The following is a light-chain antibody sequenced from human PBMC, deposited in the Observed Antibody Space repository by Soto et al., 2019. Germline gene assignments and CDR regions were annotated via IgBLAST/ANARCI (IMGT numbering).Light chain of an antibody. V-gene: IGKV3-20*01. CDR1: QTVRNNY. J-gene: IGKJ4*01. CDR2: DAS. CDR3: QQFSSYPLP. Sequence: EFVLTQSPGTLSLSPGERATLSCRVSQTVRNNYLAWYQQKPGQAPRLMIYDASSRATGIQDRFGGVGSWTDFTLTISRLEPEDLAVYYCQQFSSYPLPFGGGTKVDIK.